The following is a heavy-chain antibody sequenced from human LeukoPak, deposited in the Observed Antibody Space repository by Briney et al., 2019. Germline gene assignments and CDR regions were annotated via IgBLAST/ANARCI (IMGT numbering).Heavy chain of an antibody. CDR3: AKASMTTVTTGWFDP. Sequence: PGGSLRLSCAASGFTFSSYAMSWVRQAPGKGLEWASSISGSGGSAYYADSVKGRFTISRDNSKNTLYLQMNSLRAEDTALYYCAKASMTTVTTGWFDPWGQGTLVTVSS. D-gene: IGHD4-17*01. J-gene: IGHJ5*02. CDR2: ISGSGGSA. CDR1: GFTFSSYA. V-gene: IGHV3-23*01.